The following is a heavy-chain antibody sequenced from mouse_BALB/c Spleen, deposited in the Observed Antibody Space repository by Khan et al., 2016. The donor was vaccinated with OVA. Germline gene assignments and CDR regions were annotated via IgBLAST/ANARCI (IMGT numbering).Heavy chain of an antibody. CDR2: IDPANGNT. CDR1: GFSIRDTY. CDR3: ARGGYDWFPY. V-gene: IGHV14-3*02. Sequence: VQLQQSGAELVKPGASVKLSCTASGFSIRDTYMHWVKQRPEQGLEWIGRIDPANGNTKNDPKFQGKAAITADTFSNTAYLQLISLTSEDTAVYYGARGGYDWFPYWGQGTLVTVSA. J-gene: IGHJ3*01. D-gene: IGHD2-14*01.